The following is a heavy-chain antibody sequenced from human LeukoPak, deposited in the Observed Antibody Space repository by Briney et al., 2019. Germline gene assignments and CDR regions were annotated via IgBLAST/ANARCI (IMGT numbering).Heavy chain of an antibody. D-gene: IGHD6-19*01. V-gene: IGHV4-59*08. CDR3: ARHITVTYDAFDL. CDR2: VFYSGGT. Sequence: SETLSLTCAVYGGSFNGYFWSWIRQPPGKGLEWIGYVFYSGGTLYNPSLKSRVTISVDTSKTQFSLKLTSVTAADTAVYYCARHITVTYDAFDLWGRGTMVTVSS. CDR1: GGSFNGYF. J-gene: IGHJ3*01.